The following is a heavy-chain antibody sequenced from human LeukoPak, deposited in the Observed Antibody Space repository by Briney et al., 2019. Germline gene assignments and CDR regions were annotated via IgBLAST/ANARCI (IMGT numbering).Heavy chain of an antibody. CDR3: ARDIVVVIAKGYYMDV. Sequence: GASVKVSCKASGYTFTSYGISWVRQAPGQGLEWIGWISAYNGSTNYAQKLQGRVTMTTDTSTSTAYMELRSLRSVDTAVYYCARDIVVVIAKGYYMDVWGKGTTVTVSS. D-gene: IGHD2-21*01. CDR1: GYTFTSYG. CDR2: ISAYNGST. V-gene: IGHV1-18*01. J-gene: IGHJ6*03.